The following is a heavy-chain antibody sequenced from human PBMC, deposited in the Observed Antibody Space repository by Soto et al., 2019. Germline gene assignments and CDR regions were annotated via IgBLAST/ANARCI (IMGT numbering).Heavy chain of an antibody. CDR3: ARESGGYVAEYYFDY. CDR2: INPSGGST. Sequence: GASVKVSCKASGYTFTSYYMHWVRQAPGQGLEWMGIINPSGGSTSYAQKFQGRVTMTRDTSTSTVYMELSSLRSEDTAVYYCARESGGYVAEYYFDYWGQGTLVTVSS. CDR1: GYTFTSYY. V-gene: IGHV1-46*03. J-gene: IGHJ4*02. D-gene: IGHD5-12*01.